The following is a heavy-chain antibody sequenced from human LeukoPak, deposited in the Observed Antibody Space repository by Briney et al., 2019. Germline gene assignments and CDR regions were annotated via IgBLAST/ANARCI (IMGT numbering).Heavy chain of an antibody. D-gene: IGHD5-18*01. J-gene: IGHJ4*02. Sequence: SETLSLTCTVSGGSINYYYWSWIRQVAGKGLEWTGRIYTSGSTNYNPSLKSRITMSVDTSKNQFSLKLSSVTAADTAVYYCARGYSNGYVGYWGQGTLVTVSS. CDR1: GGSINYYY. CDR3: ARGYSNGYVGY. CDR2: IYTSGST. V-gene: IGHV4-4*07.